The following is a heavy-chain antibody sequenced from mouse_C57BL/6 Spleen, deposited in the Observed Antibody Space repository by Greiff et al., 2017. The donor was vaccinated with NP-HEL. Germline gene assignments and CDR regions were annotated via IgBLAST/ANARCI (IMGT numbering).Heavy chain of an antibody. J-gene: IGHJ4*01. Sequence: DVKLVESGGGLVKPGGSLKLSCAASGFTFSSYAMSWVRQTPEKRLEWVATISDGGSYTYYPDNVKGRFTISRDNAKNNLYLQMSHLKSEDTAMYYCARQYYGSSYGAMDYWGQGTSVTVSS. D-gene: IGHD1-1*01. V-gene: IGHV5-4*03. CDR3: ARQYYGSSYGAMDY. CDR2: ISDGGSYT. CDR1: GFTFSSYA.